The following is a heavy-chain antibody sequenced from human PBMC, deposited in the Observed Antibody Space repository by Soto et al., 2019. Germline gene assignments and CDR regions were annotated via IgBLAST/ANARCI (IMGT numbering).Heavy chain of an antibody. CDR3: ATLPPRIVVVMTDLPT. CDR1: GASISSTYW. V-gene: IGHV4-4*02. D-gene: IGHD2-15*01. CDR2: IYHTGTT. J-gene: IGHJ5*02. Sequence: PSETLSLTCFVSGASISSTYWWSWARQTPGKRLEWIGQIYHTGTTSYNPSLKNRVTISLDKSNNQFSLRLTSMTAADTAVYYCATLPPRIVVVMTDLPTWGQGTLVTVSS.